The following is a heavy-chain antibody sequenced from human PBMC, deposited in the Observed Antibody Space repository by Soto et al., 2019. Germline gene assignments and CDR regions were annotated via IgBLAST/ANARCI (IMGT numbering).Heavy chain of an antibody. V-gene: IGHV2-5*02. CDR1: GFSITTYGVG. CDR3: AYRVTLMSTWNYGAFDF. CDR2: TYWDDDN. D-gene: IGHD1-7*01. Sequence: QITLKESGPTLVKPTQTLTLTCSFSGFSITTYGVGVGWVRQPPGKALEWLAFTYWDDDNRYNPSLKSRLTTTKDTSKNQAVLTMTNMDPADTATYFCAYRVTLMSTWNYGAFDFWGQGVWVTVPS. J-gene: IGHJ3*01.